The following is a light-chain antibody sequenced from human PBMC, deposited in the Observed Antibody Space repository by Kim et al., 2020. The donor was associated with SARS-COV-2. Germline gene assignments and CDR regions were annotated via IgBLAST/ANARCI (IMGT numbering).Light chain of an antibody. J-gene: IGKJ5*01. CDR2: DAS. Sequence: EIVLTQSPATLSLSPGERATLSCRASQSVSSYLAWYQQKPGQAPSLLIYDASNRATGIPARFSGSGSGTVFTLTSSSLEPEDFAVYYCQQRSKWITFGQGTRLDIK. V-gene: IGKV3-11*01. CDR3: QQRSKWIT. CDR1: QSVSSY.